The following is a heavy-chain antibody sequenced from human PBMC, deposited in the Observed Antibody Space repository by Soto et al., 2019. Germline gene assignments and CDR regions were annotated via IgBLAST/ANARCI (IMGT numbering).Heavy chain of an antibody. V-gene: IGHV4-59*08. CDR1: GGSISSDY. Sequence: SETLSLTCTVSGGSISSDYWSWIRQPPGKGLEWIGYSHNSGSTDYNPSLKSRVTISVDASRNEFSLKMRSVTVADTAVYYCARGGWYEDHWGQGTLVTVSS. J-gene: IGHJ4*02. CDR2: SHNSGST. D-gene: IGHD6-19*01. CDR3: ARGGWYEDH.